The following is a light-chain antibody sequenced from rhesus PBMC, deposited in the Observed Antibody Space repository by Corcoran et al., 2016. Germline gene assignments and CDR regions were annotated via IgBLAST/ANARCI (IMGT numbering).Light chain of an antibody. Sequence: QAALTQSPSVSGSPGQSVTISCNGTSSDIGGHNRVSWYQQHPGKAPKLMIYECNKRPSGVSDPFSGSKSGNTASLTISGLQADDDAHFYCSSYASSGAYFFGTGTRLAVL. CDR1: SSDIGGHNR. CDR3: SSYASSGAYF. V-gene: IGLV2-13*02. J-gene: IGLJ1*01. CDR2: ECN.